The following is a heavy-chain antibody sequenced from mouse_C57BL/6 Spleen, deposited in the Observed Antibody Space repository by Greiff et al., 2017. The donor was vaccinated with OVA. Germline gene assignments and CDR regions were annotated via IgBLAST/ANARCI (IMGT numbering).Heavy chain of an antibody. V-gene: IGHV1-64*01. CDR2: IHPNSGST. CDR3: ALYYYGSSYVGYFDY. CDR1: GYTFTSYW. D-gene: IGHD1-1*01. J-gene: IGHJ2*01. Sequence: QVQLQQPGAELVKPGASVKLSCKASGYTFTSYWMHWVKQRPGQGLEWIGMIHPNSGSTNYNEKFKSKATVTVDKSSSTAYMQLSSLTSEDSAVYYCALYYYGSSYVGYFDYWGQGTTLTVSS.